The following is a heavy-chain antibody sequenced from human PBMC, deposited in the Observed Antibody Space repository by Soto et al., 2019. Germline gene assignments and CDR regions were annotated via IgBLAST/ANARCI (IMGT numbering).Heavy chain of an antibody. CDR2: IYYSGST. Sequence: PSETLSLTCTVSGGSISSGGYYWSWIHQHPGKGLEWIGYIYYSGSTYYNPSLKSRVTISVDTSKNQFSLKLSSVTAADTAVYYCARGRTSSPTPGDYWGQGTLVTSPQ. J-gene: IGHJ4*02. CDR1: GGSISSGGYY. CDR3: ARGRTSSPTPGDY. D-gene: IGHD2-2*01. V-gene: IGHV4-31*03.